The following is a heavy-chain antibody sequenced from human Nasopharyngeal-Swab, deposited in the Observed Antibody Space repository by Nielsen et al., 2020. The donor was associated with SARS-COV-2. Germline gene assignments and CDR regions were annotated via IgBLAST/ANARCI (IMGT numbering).Heavy chain of an antibody. J-gene: IGHJ2*01. CDR3: ARVKRVTMVRYFEL. CDR1: GGSVSSGSHY. D-gene: IGHD3-10*01. CDR2: IYYSGST. Sequence: SETLSLTCTVSGGSVSSGSHYWSWIRQPPGKGLEWIGYIYYSGSTNYNPSLKSRVTISVDTSKNQFSLKLNSVTAADTAVYYCARVKRVTMVRYFELWGRGTLVTVSS. V-gene: IGHV4-61*01.